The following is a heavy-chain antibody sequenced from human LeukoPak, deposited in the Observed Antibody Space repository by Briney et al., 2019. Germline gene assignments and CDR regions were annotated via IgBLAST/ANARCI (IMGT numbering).Heavy chain of an antibody. CDR2: IKQDGSDK. CDR1: GFTFSSYC. D-gene: IGHD3-10*01. J-gene: IGHJ4*02. Sequence: GGSLRLSCAASGFTFSSYCMSWVRQAPGKGLEWVAIIKQDGSDKYYVDSEKGRFTISRDNAKNSLYLQMNSLRAEDTAVYYCARVSSSRELLFKYWGQGTLVTVSS. V-gene: IGHV3-7*01. CDR3: ARVSSSRELLFKY.